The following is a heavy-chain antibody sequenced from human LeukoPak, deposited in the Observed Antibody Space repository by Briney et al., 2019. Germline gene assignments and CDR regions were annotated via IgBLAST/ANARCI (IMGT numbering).Heavy chain of an antibody. D-gene: IGHD2-21*01. J-gene: IGHJ4*02. V-gene: IGHV3-11*06. CDR3: ASSDSIGCVDY. Sequence: GRFTIARDNTDNSLSLQMNSLRVEDTAVYYCASSDSIGCVDYWGQGTLITVSS.